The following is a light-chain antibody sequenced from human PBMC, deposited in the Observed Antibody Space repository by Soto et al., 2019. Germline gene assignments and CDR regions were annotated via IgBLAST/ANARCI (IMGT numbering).Light chain of an antibody. J-gene: IGKJ5*01. CDR1: QSVSSD. CDR3: QQYGSSIT. V-gene: IGKV3-15*01. CDR2: GAS. Sequence: EIVMTQSPATLSVSPGERATLSCRASQSVSSDLAWYHQTPGQAPRLLIYGASTRATGIPARFSGSGSGTEFTLTISRLEPEDFAVYYCQQYGSSITFGQGTRLEIK.